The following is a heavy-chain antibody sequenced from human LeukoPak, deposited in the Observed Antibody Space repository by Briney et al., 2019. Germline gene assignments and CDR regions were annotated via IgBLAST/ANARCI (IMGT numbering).Heavy chain of an antibody. CDR2: ISYDGSNE. CDR3: AKAYKYSSGRYYSYYYGMDV. V-gene: IGHV3-30*18. J-gene: IGHJ6*02. D-gene: IGHD6-19*01. Sequence: GSLILSCAASGFTFSSYGMHWVRQAPGKGLEWVAVISYDGSNEYYADSVKGRFTISRDNSKNTLYLQMNSLRAEDTAVYYCAKAYKYSSGRYYSYYYGMDVWGQGTTVTVSS. CDR1: GFTFSSYG.